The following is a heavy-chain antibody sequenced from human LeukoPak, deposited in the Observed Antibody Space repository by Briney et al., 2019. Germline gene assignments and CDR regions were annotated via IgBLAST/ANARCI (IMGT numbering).Heavy chain of an antibody. CDR2: ISTSSSYI. Sequence: GGSLRLSYAASGFTFSSYSMNWVRQAPGKGLEWVSSISTSSSYIYYADSVKGRFTISRDNAKNSLYLQMNSLRAEDTAVYYCARDRYYYGSGSYYQPFYFDYWGQGTLVTVSS. J-gene: IGHJ4*02. CDR1: GFTFSSYS. CDR3: ARDRYYYGSGSYYQPFYFDY. D-gene: IGHD3-10*01. V-gene: IGHV3-21*01.